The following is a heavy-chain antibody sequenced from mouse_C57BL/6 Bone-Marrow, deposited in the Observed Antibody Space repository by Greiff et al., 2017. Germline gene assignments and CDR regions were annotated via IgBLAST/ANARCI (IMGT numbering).Heavy chain of an antibody. D-gene: IGHD1-2*01. V-gene: IGHV1-81*01. CDR2: IYPRSGNT. CDR1: GYTFTSYG. Sequence: VQLQQSGAELARPGASVKLSCKASGYTFTSYGISWVKQRTGQGLEWIGEIYPRSGNTYYNEKFKGKATLTADKSSSTAYMELRSLTSEDSAVYFCARVLRRLAWFAYWGQGTLVTVSA. J-gene: IGHJ3*01. CDR3: ARVLRRLAWFAY.